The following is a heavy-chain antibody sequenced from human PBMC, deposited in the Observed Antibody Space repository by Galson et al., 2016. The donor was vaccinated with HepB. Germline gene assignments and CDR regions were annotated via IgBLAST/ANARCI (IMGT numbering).Heavy chain of an antibody. CDR3: ARGRGTYGSSTGVDF. V-gene: IGHV4-31*03. D-gene: IGHD6-19*01. CDR2: IYYSGRT. J-gene: IGHJ4*02. Sequence: LSLTCSVSGGSISSGADYWSWIRHHPVKGLEWIGYIYYSGRTSYNPSLKSRITMSVDRSKNQFSLRLASVTGADAAVYYCARGRGTYGSSTGVDFWGQGLLVSVSS. CDR1: GGSISSGADY.